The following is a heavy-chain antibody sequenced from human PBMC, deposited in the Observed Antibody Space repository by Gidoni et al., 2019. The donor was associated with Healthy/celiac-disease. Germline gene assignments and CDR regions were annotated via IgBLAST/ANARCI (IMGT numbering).Heavy chain of an antibody. CDR1: GYTFTSYG. Sequence: QFQLVQSGAEVKKPGASVKVSCKASGYTFTSYGISWVRQAPGQGLEWMGWISAYNGNTNYAQKLQGRVTMTTDTSTSTAYMELRSLRSDDTAVYYCARDPTNTVTTGGVFDYWGQGTLVTVSS. V-gene: IGHV1-18*01. CDR3: ARDPTNTVTTGGVFDY. CDR2: ISAYNGNT. J-gene: IGHJ4*02. D-gene: IGHD4-17*01.